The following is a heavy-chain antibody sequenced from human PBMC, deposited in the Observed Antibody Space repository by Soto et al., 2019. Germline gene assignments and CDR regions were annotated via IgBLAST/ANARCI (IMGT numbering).Heavy chain of an antibody. CDR1: GFIVSTSY. J-gene: IGHJ4*02. V-gene: IGHV3-66*01. CDR2: IYNDGST. CDR3: ARDSYTRY. Sequence: GGSLRLSCAASGFIVSTSYMSWVRQAPGKGLEWVSIIYNDGSTHYADSVKDRFTMSRDDSKNTLYLQILSLRAEDTALYYCARDSYTRYWGQGTLVTVSS. D-gene: IGHD4-4*01.